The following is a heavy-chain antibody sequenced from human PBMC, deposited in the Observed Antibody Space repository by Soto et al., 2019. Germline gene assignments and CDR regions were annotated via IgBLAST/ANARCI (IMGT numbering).Heavy chain of an antibody. D-gene: IGHD6-6*01. V-gene: IGHV4-31*03. J-gene: IGHJ3*01. CDR3: ARGVVQGLSNVFDV. CDR1: GGSISSGGYY. Sequence: PSETLSLTCTVSGGSISSGGYYWSWIRQHPGKGLEWIGYIYYSGSTYYNPSLKSRVTISVDTSKNQFSLKLSSVTAADTAVYYWARGVVQGLSNVFDVWGQGTMVTVS. CDR2: IYYSGST.